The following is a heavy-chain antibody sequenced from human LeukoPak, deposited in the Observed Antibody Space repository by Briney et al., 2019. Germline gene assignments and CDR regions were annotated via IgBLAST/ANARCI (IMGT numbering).Heavy chain of an antibody. V-gene: IGHV4-59*01. Sequence: SETLSLTCTVSGGSISSYYWSWIRQPPGKGLEWIGYIYYSGSTNYNPSLKSRVTISVDTSKNQFSLKLSSVTAADTAVYYCAREVVHKSVTNYYYMDVWGKGTTVTVSS. CDR2: IYYSGST. J-gene: IGHJ6*03. CDR1: GGSISSYY. D-gene: IGHD4-11*01. CDR3: AREVVHKSVTNYYYMDV.